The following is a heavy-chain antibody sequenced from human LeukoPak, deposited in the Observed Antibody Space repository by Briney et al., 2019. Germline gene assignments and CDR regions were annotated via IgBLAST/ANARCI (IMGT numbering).Heavy chain of an antibody. CDR1: GGSISSYY. CDR3: ARVHGITYAFDI. CDR2: IYYSGST. V-gene: IGHV4-59*01. D-gene: IGHD1-20*01. J-gene: IGHJ3*02. Sequence: SETLSLTCTVSGGSISSYYWSWIRQPPGKGLEWIGYIYYSGSTNYNPSLKSRVTISVDTSKNQFSLKLSSVTAADTAVYYCARVHGITYAFDIWGQGTMVTVSS.